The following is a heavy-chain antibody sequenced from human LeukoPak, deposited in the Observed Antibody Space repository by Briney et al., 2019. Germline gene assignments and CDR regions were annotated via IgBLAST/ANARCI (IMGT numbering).Heavy chain of an antibody. CDR3: ASSYDFWSGSPNWFDP. D-gene: IGHD3-3*01. J-gene: IGHJ5*02. CDR1: GGSISSGSYY. Sequence: ASETLSLTCTVSGGSISSGSYYWSWIRQPAGKGLEWIGRIYTSGSTNYNPSLKSRVTISVDTSKNLFSLKLSSVTAADTAVYYCASSYDFWSGSPNWFDPWGQGTLVTVSS. CDR2: IYTSGST. V-gene: IGHV4-61*02.